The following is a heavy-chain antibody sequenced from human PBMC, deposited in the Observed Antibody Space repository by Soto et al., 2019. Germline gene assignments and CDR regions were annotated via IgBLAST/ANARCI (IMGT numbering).Heavy chain of an antibody. V-gene: IGHV1-18*01. D-gene: IGHD5-18*01. J-gene: IGHJ4*02. CDR3: ARDSYPYSYGRGPDY. Sequence: QVQLVQSGAEVKRPGASVKVSCEASGYTFTSYGISWVRQAPGQGLEWMGWISAYNGNTNYAQKLQGRDTMTTDTPTSTAYMELRSLRSDDTAVYYCARDSYPYSYGRGPDYWGQGTLVNGSS. CDR2: ISAYNGNT. CDR1: GYTFTSYG.